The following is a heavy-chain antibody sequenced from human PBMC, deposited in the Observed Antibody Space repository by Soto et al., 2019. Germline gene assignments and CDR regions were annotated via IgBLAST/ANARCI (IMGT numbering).Heavy chain of an antibody. Sequence: QVQLQQWGAGLLKPSETLSLTCAVYGGSFSGYYWSWIRQPPGKGLEWIGEINHSGSTNYNPSLKSRVTISVDTSKNQFSLKLSSVTAADTAVYYCARVGSAAAGTEIFDYWGQGTLVTVSS. D-gene: IGHD6-13*01. J-gene: IGHJ4*02. V-gene: IGHV4-34*01. CDR2: INHSGST. CDR1: GGSFSGYY. CDR3: ARVGSAAAGTEIFDY.